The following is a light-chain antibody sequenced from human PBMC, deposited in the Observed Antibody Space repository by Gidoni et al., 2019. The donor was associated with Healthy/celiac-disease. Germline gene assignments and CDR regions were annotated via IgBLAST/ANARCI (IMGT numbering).Light chain of an antibody. CDR3: QQYGSSPSLT. CDR1: QSVSSSY. J-gene: IGKJ4*01. CDR2: GAS. V-gene: IGKV3-20*01. Sequence: EIVLTQSPGTLSLSPGARATLSCRASQSVSSSYLAWYQQKPGQAPRLLIYGASSRATGIPDRFSGSGSGTDFTLTISRLEPEDVAVYYCQQYGSSPSLTFGGXTKVEIK.